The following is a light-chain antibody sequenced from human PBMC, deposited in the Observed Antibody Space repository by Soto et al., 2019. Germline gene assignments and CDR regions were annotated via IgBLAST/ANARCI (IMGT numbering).Light chain of an antibody. V-gene: IGLV1-44*01. CDR1: DSNIGKNS. CDR2: SDT. CDR3: AAWDDSLNGLV. Sequence: QSVLSQEPSVSGTPGQRVAMDCSGGDSNIGKNSVNWYRQVPGMAPQLLIYSDTLRSFGIPDRFSASKSGTSASLAIGGLQSDDEALYFCAAWDDSLNGLVFGGGTQLTV. J-gene: IGLJ7*01.